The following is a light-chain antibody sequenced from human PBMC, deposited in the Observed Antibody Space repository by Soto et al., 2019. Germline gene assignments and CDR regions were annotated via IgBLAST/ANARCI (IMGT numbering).Light chain of an antibody. CDR2: GNS. CDR1: SSNIGAGYD. J-gene: IGLJ2*01. CDR3: QSYDNSLSGPGV. Sequence: QSVLTQPPSVSGAPGQRVTIPCTGSSSNIGAGYDVHWYQHLPGTAPKLLIYGNSNRPSGVPDRFSASKSGTSASLAIAGLQAEDEADYYCQSYDNSLSGPGVFGGGTKVTVL. V-gene: IGLV1-40*01.